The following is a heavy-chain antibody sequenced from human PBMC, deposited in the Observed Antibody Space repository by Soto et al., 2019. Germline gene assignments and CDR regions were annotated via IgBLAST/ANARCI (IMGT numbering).Heavy chain of an antibody. CDR3: AKVLSSGSYSGALEY. Sequence: GGSLRLSCAASGFSITSFAMSWVRQAPGKGLEWASAISASGGSTYADSVKGRFTISRDNSKNTLYLQMNSLRVEDTAVYYCAKVLSSGSYSGALEYWGQGALVTVSS. CDR1: GFSITSFA. V-gene: IGHV3-23*01. J-gene: IGHJ4*02. D-gene: IGHD1-26*01. CDR2: ISASGGST.